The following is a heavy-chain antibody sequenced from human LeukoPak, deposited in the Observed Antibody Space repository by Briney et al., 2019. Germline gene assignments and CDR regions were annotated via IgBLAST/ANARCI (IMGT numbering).Heavy chain of an antibody. J-gene: IGHJ4*02. CDR2: INSDGSST. CDR3: AREVLMGSSWNFDY. V-gene: IGHV3-74*01. Sequence: PGGSLRLSCAASGFTFSSYWMHWVRQAPGKGLVWVSRINSDGSSTSYADSVKGRFSISRDNAKNTLYLQMDSLRAEDTAVYYCAREVLMGSSWNFDYWGQGTLVTVSS. D-gene: IGHD6-13*01. CDR1: GFTFSSYW.